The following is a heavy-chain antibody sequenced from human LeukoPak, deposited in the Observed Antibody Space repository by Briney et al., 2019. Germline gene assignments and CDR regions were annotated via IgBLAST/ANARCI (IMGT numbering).Heavy chain of an antibody. CDR2: IYHSGST. J-gene: IGHJ4*02. CDR1: GGSIRTGNYY. V-gene: IGHV4-61*10. Sequence: SETLSLTCTDSGGSIRTGNYYWSWIRQPAGKGLEWIGEIYHSGSTNYNPSLKSRVTISVDKSKNQFSLKLSSVTAADTAVYYCARVNTLRQQLVPYDYWGQGTLVTVSS. D-gene: IGHD6-13*01. CDR3: ARVNTLRQQLVPYDY.